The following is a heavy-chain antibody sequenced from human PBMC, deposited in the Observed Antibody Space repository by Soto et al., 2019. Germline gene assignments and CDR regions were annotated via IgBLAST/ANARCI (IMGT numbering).Heavy chain of an antibody. CDR2: ISYDGSNK. D-gene: IGHD3-3*01. CDR3: AKSDDFWSVTPRRNYYYYGMDV. V-gene: IGHV3-30*18. J-gene: IGHJ6*02. Sequence: GESLKISCAASGFTFSSYAMHWVRQAPGKGLEWVAVISYDGSNKYYADSVKGRFTISRDNSKNTLYLQMNSLRAEDTAVYYCAKSDDFWSVTPRRNYYYYGMDVWGQGTTVTISS. CDR1: GFTFSSYA.